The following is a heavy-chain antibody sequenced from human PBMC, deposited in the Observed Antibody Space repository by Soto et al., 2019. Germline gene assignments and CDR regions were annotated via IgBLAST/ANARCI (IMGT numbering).Heavy chain of an antibody. J-gene: IGHJ6*03. Sequence: SETLSLTCVVSGGSLSDYFWSWIRQPPGMALEWIGEINHLGSINYNPSLKSRVTMSVDTSKNQFSLTLNSVTAADTAKYYCARGGISHGAYFYYRDVWERGTTVTVSS. CDR2: INHLGSI. CDR1: GGSLSDYF. D-gene: IGHD3-16*01. CDR3: ARGGISHGAYFYYRDV. V-gene: IGHV4-34*01.